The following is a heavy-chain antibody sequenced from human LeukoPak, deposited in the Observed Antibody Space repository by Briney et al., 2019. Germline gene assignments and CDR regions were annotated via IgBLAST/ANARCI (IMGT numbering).Heavy chain of an antibody. V-gene: IGHV4-39*07. J-gene: IGHJ3*02. D-gene: IGHD3-22*01. CDR3: ARESYYDSSGYSHDAFDI. CDR2: IYYSGNT. Sequence: SETLSLTCTVSGGSISSSSYYWGWIRQPPGKGLEWIGNIYYSGNTYYSPSLKSRVTISVDTSKNQFSLNLSSVTAADTAVYYCARESYYDSSGYSHDAFDIWGQGTMVTVSS. CDR1: GGSISSSSYY.